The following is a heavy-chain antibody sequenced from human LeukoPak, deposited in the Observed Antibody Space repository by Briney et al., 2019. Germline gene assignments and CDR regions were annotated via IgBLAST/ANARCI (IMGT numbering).Heavy chain of an antibody. CDR1: GGTFSSYA. CDR2: IIPIFGTA. Sequence: GASVKSSCKASGGTFSSYAISWVRHGPGQGLVWVGEIIPIFGTANYAQKFQGRVTITTDESTSTAYMELSSLRSEDTAVYYCARPIVGATLDAFDIWGQGTMVTVSS. J-gene: IGHJ3*02. CDR3: ARPIVGATLDAFDI. V-gene: IGHV1-69*05. D-gene: IGHD1-26*01.